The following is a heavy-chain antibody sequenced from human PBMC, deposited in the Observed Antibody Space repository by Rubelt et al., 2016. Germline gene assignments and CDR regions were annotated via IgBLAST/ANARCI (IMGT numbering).Heavy chain of an antibody. V-gene: IGHV4-59*01. CDR1: GNSITSYR. Sequence: QVQLQESGPGLVKPSETLSLTCTVSGNSITSYRWSWIRQPPGKGLEWIGYIYSSGSTNYNPPLKCRGIISEDTSKSQFSLKVSSVTSAHTAVYYCARVGTQWDLLWGQGTLVTVSS. CDR3: ARVGTQWDLL. J-gene: IGHJ4*02. CDR2: IYSSGST. D-gene: IGHD1-26*01.